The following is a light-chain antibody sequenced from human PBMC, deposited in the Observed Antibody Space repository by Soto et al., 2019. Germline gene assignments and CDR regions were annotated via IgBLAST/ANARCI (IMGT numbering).Light chain of an antibody. CDR3: CAYAGSYTWV. CDR1: SSDVGGYNF. J-gene: IGLJ3*02. CDR2: DVS. V-gene: IGLV2-11*01. Sequence: QSALTQPRSVSGSPGQSVTISSTGTSSDVGGYNFVSWYQQHPGKAPKIMMDDVSKRPSGVPDRFAGSKSGNTASLTISGLQAEDEADYYCCAYAGSYTWVFGGGTKLTVL.